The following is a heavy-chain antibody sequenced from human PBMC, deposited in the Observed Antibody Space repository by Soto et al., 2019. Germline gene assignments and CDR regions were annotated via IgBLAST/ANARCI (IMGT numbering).Heavy chain of an antibody. CDR3: ARVIVRTSYYYYYGMDV. D-gene: IGHD3-10*01. CDR1: GFTVSSIY. V-gene: IGHV3-66*01. J-gene: IGHJ6*02. Sequence: PGGSLRLSCAASGFTVSSIYMSWVRQAPGKGLEWVSVIYSGDSTYYADSVKGRFTVSRDDSKNTLDLQMNSLRAEDTAVYYCARVIVRTSYYYYYGMDVWGQGTTVTVSS. CDR2: IYSGDST.